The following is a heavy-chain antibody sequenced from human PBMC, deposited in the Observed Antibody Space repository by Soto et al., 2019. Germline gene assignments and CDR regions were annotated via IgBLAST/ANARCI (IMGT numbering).Heavy chain of an antibody. V-gene: IGHV3-74*01. CDR3: AREMATISLGAFDI. J-gene: IGHJ3*02. D-gene: IGHD5-12*01. Sequence: GGSLRLSCAASGFGFSSYWMHWVRQAPGKGLLCVSRTNNDGSATTYADSVRGRFTSFRDNAKNTLFLQMTSLGVEDTAVYYCAREMATISLGAFDIWGEGTMVTV. CDR2: TNNDGSAT. CDR1: GFGFSSYW.